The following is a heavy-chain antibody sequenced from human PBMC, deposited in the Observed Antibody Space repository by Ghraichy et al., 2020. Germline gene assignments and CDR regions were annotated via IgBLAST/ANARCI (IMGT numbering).Heavy chain of an antibody. CDR1: GGSVRSAPYY. V-gene: IGHV4-61*01. CDR2: IHYSGST. Sequence: SQTLSLTCTVSGGSVRSAPYYWSWIRQSPGRGLEYIGYIHYSGSTDYNPSLKSRVTISVDTSKNQVSLKLSSVTAADTALYYCARAPYDDDGFYDDGFDVWGQGIMFTVSS. D-gene: IGHD3-22*01. CDR3: ARAPYDDDGFYDDGFDV. J-gene: IGHJ3*01.